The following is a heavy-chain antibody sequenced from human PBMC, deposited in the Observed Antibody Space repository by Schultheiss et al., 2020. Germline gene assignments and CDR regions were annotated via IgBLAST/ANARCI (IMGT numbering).Heavy chain of an antibody. J-gene: IGHJ6*03. Sequence: SETLSLTCAVYGGSFSGYYWSWIRQHPGKGLEWIGYIYYSGSTYYNPSLKSRVTISVDTSKNQFSLKLSSVTAADTAVYYCARHGGWNYVRDYYYYYMDVWGKGTTVNVYS. CDR3: ARHGGWNYVRDYYYYYMDV. CDR2: IYYSGST. CDR1: GGSFSGYY. V-gene: IGHV4-34*01. D-gene: IGHD1-7*01.